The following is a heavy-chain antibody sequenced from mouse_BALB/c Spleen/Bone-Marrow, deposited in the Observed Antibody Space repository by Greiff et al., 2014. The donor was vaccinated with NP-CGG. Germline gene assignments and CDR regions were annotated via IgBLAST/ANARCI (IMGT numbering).Heavy chain of an antibody. J-gene: IGHJ3*01. CDR2: INPSSGYT. D-gene: IGHD2-1*01. Sequence: VQLQQSGAELARPGASVKMSCKASGYTFTSYTMHWVKQSPGQGLEWIGYINPSSGYTNYNQKFKDKATLTADKSSSTAYMQLSSLTSEDSAVYYCARESYGNWFAYWGQGTLVTVSA. CDR1: GYTFTSYT. CDR3: ARESYGNWFAY. V-gene: IGHV1-4*01.